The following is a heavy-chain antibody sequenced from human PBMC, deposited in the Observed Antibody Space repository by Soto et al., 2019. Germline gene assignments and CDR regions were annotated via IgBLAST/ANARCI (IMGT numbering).Heavy chain of an antibody. D-gene: IGHD7-27*01. CDR1: GGTLSNYA. CDR2: IIPMFGTA. J-gene: IGHJ6*02. CDR3: AAHFHWGPYYYYYGMDV. V-gene: IGHV1-69*12. Sequence: QVQLVQSGAEVKKPGSSVKVSCKASGGTLSNYAISWVRQAPGQGLEWMGGIIPMFGTANYAQKFQGRVTITADESTRTAYMELSSLRSEDTAVYYCAAHFHWGPYYYYYGMDVWGQGTTVTVSS.